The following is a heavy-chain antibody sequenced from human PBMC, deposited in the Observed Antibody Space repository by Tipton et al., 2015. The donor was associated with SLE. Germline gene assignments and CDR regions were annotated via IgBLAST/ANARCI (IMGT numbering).Heavy chain of an antibody. D-gene: IGHD3-16*01. CDR3: AREGGAPGPGAYYYYYYMDV. V-gene: IGHV4-59*01. J-gene: IGHJ6*03. CDR1: GGSISSYY. Sequence: TLSLTCTVSGGSISSYYWSWIRQPPGKGLEWIGCIYYSGSTNYNPSLKSRVTISVDTSKNQFSLKLSSVTAADTAVYYCAREGGAPGPGAYYYYYYMDVWGKGTTVTVSS. CDR2: IYYSGST.